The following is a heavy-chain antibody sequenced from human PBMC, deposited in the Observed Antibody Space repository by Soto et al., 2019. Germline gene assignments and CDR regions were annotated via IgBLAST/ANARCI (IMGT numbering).Heavy chain of an antibody. CDR2: ISGYNGNT. D-gene: IGHD5-12*01. V-gene: IGHV1-18*01. J-gene: IGHJ4*02. CDR1: GYTFTNYG. CDR3: ARDGDSGHDDFDY. Sequence: ASVKVSCRTSGYTFTNYGISWVRQAPGQGLEWMGWISGYNGNTAYPQKFQGRATLTTDTSTSTAYMELRSLRSDDTAVYYCARDGDSGHDDFDYWGQGTLVTVSS.